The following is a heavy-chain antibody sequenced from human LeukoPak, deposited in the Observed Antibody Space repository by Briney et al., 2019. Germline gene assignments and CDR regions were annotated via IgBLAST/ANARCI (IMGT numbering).Heavy chain of an antibody. CDR1: GGSFSGYY. D-gene: IGHD2-15*01. V-gene: IGHV4-34*01. CDR2: IDHSGRT. CDR3: ANLIASGGSYYFDY. J-gene: IGHJ4*02. Sequence: AETLSLTCAVSGGSFSGYYWTWIRQPPGKGLEWIGEIDHSGRTNYNPSLKSRVIISVDTSKNQFSLKLNSVTAPDTAVFYCANLIASGGSYYFDYWGQGTLVTVSS.